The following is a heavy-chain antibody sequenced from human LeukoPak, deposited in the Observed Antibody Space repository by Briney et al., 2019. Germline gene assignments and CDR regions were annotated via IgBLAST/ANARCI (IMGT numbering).Heavy chain of an antibody. V-gene: IGHV3-66*01. Sequence: GGSLRLSCAASGFTFSSYWMHWVRQAPGKGLEWVSVIYSGGSTYYADSVKGRFTISRDNSKNTLYLQMNSLRAEDTAVYYCARDYSHYYGSGSGVYYGMDVWGQGTTVTVSS. CDR3: ARDYSHYYGSGSGVYYGMDV. J-gene: IGHJ6*02. CDR2: IYSGGST. CDR1: GFTFSSYW. D-gene: IGHD3-10*01.